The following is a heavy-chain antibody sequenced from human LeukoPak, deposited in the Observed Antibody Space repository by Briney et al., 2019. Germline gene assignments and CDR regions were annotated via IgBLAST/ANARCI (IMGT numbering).Heavy chain of an antibody. CDR3: ARAFDGYDSGYFDY. CDR1: GFTFSNYA. V-gene: IGHV3-23*01. D-gene: IGHD5-12*01. J-gene: IGHJ4*02. CDR2: VSGSGGST. Sequence: PGRSLRLSCAASGFTFSNYAMSWVRQAPGKGLEWVSAVSGSGGSTYYADSVKGRFTISRDNSKNTLYVQMNSLRAEDTAVYYCARAFDGYDSGYFDYWGQGTLVPVSS.